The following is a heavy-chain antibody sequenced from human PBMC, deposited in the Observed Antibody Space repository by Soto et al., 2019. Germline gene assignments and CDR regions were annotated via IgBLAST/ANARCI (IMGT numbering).Heavy chain of an antibody. V-gene: IGHV3-23*01. D-gene: IGHD6-19*01. CDR2: ISGSGDTT. Sequence: GGSLRLSCAASGFTFGNYAMNWVRQAPGKGLEWVSTISGSGDTTYYVDSVRGRFTISTDNSKNTLYLQMDSLRAEDTAIYYYARRGGSGWGAFDIWGQGTMVTVSS. CDR3: ARRGGSGWGAFDI. CDR1: GFTFGNYA. J-gene: IGHJ3*02.